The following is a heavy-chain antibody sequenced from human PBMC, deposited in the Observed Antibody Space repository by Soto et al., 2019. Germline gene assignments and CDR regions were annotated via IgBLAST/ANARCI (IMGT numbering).Heavy chain of an antibody. CDR1: GYTFTSYA. Sequence: QVPLVQSGAEVKKPGASVTVSCNASGYTFTSYAISWVRQAPGPGLEWMGWINVYNGNTKYAQKLQGRVTMTTDTSTSTAYMEMRSLTSDDTAVYYCACDFGDGLVDYWGQGTLGTVSS. CDR3: ACDFGDGLVDY. J-gene: IGHJ4*02. D-gene: IGHD3-10*01. V-gene: IGHV1-18*01. CDR2: INVYNGNT.